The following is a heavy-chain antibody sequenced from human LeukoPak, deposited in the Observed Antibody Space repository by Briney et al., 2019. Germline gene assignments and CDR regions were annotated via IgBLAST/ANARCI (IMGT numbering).Heavy chain of an antibody. Sequence: SQTLSLTCAVSGGSISSGGYYWSWIRQHPGKGLEWIGYIYYSGSTYYNPSLKSRVTISVGTSKNQFSLKLNSVTAADTAVYYCARAMSTIFGGAGNWFDPWGQGTLVTVSS. CDR3: ARAMSTIFGGAGNWFDP. J-gene: IGHJ5*02. CDR2: IYYSGST. CDR1: GGSISSGGYY. V-gene: IGHV4-31*11. D-gene: IGHD3-3*01.